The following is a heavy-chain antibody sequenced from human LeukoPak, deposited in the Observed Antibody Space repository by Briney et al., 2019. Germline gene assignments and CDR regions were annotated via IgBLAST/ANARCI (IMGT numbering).Heavy chain of an antibody. CDR1: GGSISSYY. D-gene: IGHD3-22*01. Sequence: SETLSLTCTVSGGSISSYYWSWIRQPPGKGLEWIGYIYYSGSTNYNPSLKSRVTISVDTSKNQFSLKLSSVTAADTAVYYCARAHYYDSSGDFDYWGQGTLVTVSS. CDR3: ARAHYYDSSGDFDY. CDR2: IYYSGST. J-gene: IGHJ4*02. V-gene: IGHV4-59*01.